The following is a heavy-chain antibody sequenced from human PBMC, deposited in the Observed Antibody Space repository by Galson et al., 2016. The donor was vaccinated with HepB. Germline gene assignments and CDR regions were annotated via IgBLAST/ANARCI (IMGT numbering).Heavy chain of an antibody. J-gene: IGHJ5*02. D-gene: IGHD4-17*01. CDR1: DVSISSTPYC. CDR2: LYYGGTT. Sequence: SETLSLTCRVSDVSISSTPYCWVWIRQSPGRGLEWIGSLYYGGTTYYNPSLKSRVTISVDTSKNQFSLNLRSVTAADTAVYYCARQATVTNKPNWFDPWAQGTLVTVSS. CDR3: ARQATVTNKPNWFDP. V-gene: IGHV4-39*01.